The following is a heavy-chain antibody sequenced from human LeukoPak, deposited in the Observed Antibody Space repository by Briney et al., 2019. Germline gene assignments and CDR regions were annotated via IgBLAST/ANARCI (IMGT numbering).Heavy chain of an antibody. V-gene: IGHV1-69*04. Sequence: SVKVSCKASGGTFSSYAISWVRQAPGQGLEWMGRIIPILGIANYAQKFQGRVTITADKSTSTAYMELSSLRSEGTAVYYCARAEDIVVNWFDPWGQGTLVTVSS. D-gene: IGHD2-2*01. CDR2: IIPILGIA. J-gene: IGHJ5*02. CDR1: GGTFSSYA. CDR3: ARAEDIVVNWFDP.